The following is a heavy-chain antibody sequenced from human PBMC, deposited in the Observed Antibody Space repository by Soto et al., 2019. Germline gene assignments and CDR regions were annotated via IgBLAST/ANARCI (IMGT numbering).Heavy chain of an antibody. J-gene: IGHJ4*02. D-gene: IGHD3-3*01. Sequence: QVQLRESGPGLVKPSQTLSLTCSVSGGSIGRSGYYWSWIRQHPGKGLEWIGYIYYDGNTFYTPSLKSHVTISRDTSKSQFSLRLTSVSAAGTAVYYCARAVESRYFDSWGQGTLVTVSS. CDR3: ARAVESRYFDS. CDR1: GGSIGRSGYY. CDR2: IYYDGNT. V-gene: IGHV4-31*01.